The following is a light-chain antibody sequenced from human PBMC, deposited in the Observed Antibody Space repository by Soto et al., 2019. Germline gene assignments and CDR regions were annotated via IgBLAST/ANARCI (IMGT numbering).Light chain of an antibody. Sequence: QSVLTQPPSVSGAPGQRVTISCTGSRSNIGAGYDVHWYQQLPGTAPKLLIYDNSNRPSGVPDRFSGSKSGTSASLAITGLQAEDEADYYCQSYDNSLGAWVFGGGTKLTVL. CDR2: DNS. CDR3: QSYDNSLGAWV. CDR1: RSNIGAGYD. V-gene: IGLV1-40*01. J-gene: IGLJ3*02.